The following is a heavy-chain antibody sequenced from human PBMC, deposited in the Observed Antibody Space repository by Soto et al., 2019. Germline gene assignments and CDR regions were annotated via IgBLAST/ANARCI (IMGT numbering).Heavy chain of an antibody. CDR1: GGSISSYY. J-gene: IGHJ4*02. CDR3: ARDRYAFGY. D-gene: IGHD1-1*01. V-gene: IGHV4-59*01. CDR2: IYYSGST. Sequence: SETLSLTCTVSGGSISSYYWSWIRQPPGKGLEWIGYIYYSGSTNYNPSLKSRVTISVDTSKNQFSLKLSSVTAADTAVYYCARDRYAFGYWGQGTLVTVSS.